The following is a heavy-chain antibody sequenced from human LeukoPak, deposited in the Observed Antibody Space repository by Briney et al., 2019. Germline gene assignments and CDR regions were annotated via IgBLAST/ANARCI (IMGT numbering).Heavy chain of an antibody. J-gene: IGHJ4*02. CDR2: IIPIFGTA. V-gene: IGHV1-69*05. D-gene: IGHD6-13*01. CDR1: GGTFSCYA. CDR3: AGNPGIAAAGTFDY. Sequence: SVKVSCKASGGTFSCYAISWVRQAPGQGLEWMGRIIPIFGTANYAQKFQGRVTITTDESTSTAYMELSSLRSEDTAVYYCAGNPGIAAAGTFDYWGQGTLVTVSS.